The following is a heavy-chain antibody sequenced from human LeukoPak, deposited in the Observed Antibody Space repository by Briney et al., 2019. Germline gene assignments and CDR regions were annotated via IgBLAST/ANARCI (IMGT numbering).Heavy chain of an antibody. CDR3: ARGCPSDIVVVTADDV. V-gene: IGHV4-61*02. Sequence: SETLSLTCTVSGDSISSSSYYWSWIRQSAGKGLEWIGRIYTSRSTNYNPSLESRVTISIDTSKNQFSLRLTSVTAADTAVYFCARGCPSDIVVVTADDVWGQGTLVTVSS. CDR2: IYTSRST. J-gene: IGHJ1*01. D-gene: IGHD2-21*02. CDR1: GDSISSSSYY.